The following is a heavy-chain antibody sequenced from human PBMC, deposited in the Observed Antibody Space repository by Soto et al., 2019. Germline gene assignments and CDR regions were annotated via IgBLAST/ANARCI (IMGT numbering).Heavy chain of an antibody. CDR3: AIQHPLDSSAWYN. V-gene: IGHV5-51*01. CDR1: GYSFTNYW. D-gene: IGHD6-19*01. Sequence: LGESLKISCKASGYSFTNYWIGWVRQMPGKGLEWMGTIYPGDSDTRYSPSLQGQVTFSVDKSINTAYLHWTSLKASDTAIYYCAIQHPLDSSAWYNWGQGTLVTVSS. CDR2: IYPGDSDT. J-gene: IGHJ4*02.